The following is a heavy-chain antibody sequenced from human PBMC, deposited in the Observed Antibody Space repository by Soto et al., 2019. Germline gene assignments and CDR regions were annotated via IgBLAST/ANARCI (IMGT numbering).Heavy chain of an antibody. CDR1: GLSLTDSEMG. CDR2: IDSSGEK. CDR3: ARRHLAVAVSPWFDP. V-gene: IGHV2-26*01. J-gene: IGHJ5*02. Sequence: QVTLKESGPVLVKPTETLILRYTVSGLSLTDSEMGVSWIRQPPGQPLEWLAHIDSSGEKSYRTFLKSRLAISKDTSKSQIVLTMTNTDPADTATYYCARRHLAVAVSPWFDPWGQGIPVTVSS. D-gene: IGHD6-19*01.